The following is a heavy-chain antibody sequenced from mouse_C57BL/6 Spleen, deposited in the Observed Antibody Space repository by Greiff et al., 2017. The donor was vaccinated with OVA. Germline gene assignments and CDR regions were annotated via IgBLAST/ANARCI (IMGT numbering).Heavy chain of an antibody. V-gene: IGHV1-64*01. Sequence: VQLQQPGAELVKPGASVKLSCKASGYPFTSYWMHWVKQRPGQGLEWIGMIHPTSGSTNYNEKFKSKATLTVDKSSSTAYMQLSSLTSEDSAVYYCARGASYDKGAWLAYWGQGTLVTVSA. CDR2: IHPTSGST. J-gene: IGHJ3*01. CDR3: ARGASYDKGAWLAY. D-gene: IGHD2-14*01. CDR1: GYPFTSYW.